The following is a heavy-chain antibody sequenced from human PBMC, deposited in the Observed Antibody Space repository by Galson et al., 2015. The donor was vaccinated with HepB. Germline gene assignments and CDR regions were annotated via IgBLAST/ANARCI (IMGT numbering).Heavy chain of an antibody. CDR3: AKGRYFDFWSGYYDDGALYSWSDP. J-gene: IGHJ5*02. V-gene: IGHV3-30*18. CDR2: ISYDGSNK. CDR1: GFMFSNYG. D-gene: IGHD3-3*01. Sequence: SLRLSCAASGFMFSNYGMHWVRQAPGKGLEWLAVISYDGSNKYHADSVKGRFTISRDNSKNTLYLQMNSLRAEDTAVYYCAKGRYFDFWSGYYDDGALYSWSDPWGQGTLVTVSS.